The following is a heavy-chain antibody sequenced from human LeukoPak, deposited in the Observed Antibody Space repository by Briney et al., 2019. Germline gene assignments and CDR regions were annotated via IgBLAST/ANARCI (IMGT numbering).Heavy chain of an antibody. CDR2: ISGSGGST. CDR1: GFTFSSYA. J-gene: IGHJ5*02. V-gene: IGHV3-23*01. CDR3: ATSSIWNYGP. D-gene: IGHD1-7*01. Sequence: GGSLRLSCAASGFTFSSYAMSWVRQAPVKGLEWVSAISGSGGSTYYADSVKGRFTISRDNSKNTLYLQMNSLRAEDTAVYYCATSSIWNYGPWGQGTLVTVSS.